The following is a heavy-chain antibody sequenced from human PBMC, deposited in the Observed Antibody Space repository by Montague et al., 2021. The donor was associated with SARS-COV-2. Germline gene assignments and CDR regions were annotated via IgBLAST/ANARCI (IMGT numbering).Heavy chain of an antibody. V-gene: IGHV4-34*01. CDR1: GGTFSGYC. CDR2: IYHSGST. CDR3: ARDRGVQYQLQMPFYFDY. Sequence: SETLSLTCAVYGGTFSGYCWSWIRQPPGKGLEWIGEIYHSGSTNYDPSLKSRVTISVDKSKNQFSLRLSSVTAADTAVYYCARDRGVQYQLQMPFYFDYWGQGTLVTVSS. D-gene: IGHD2-2*01. J-gene: IGHJ4*02.